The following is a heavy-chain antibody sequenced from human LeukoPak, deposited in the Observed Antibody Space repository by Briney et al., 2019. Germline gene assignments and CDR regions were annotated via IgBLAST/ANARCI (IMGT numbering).Heavy chain of an antibody. D-gene: IGHD2-15*01. V-gene: IGHV4-31*03. CDR3: ARGNSGGREFSFGY. CDR2: IYYSGST. CDR1: GGSISSGGYY. J-gene: IGHJ4*02. Sequence: SETLSLTCTVSGGSISSGGYYWSWIRQHPGKGLEWIGYIYYSGSTYHNPSLKSRVTISVDTSKNQFSLKLSSVTAADTAVYYCARGNSGGREFSFGYWGQGTLVTVSS.